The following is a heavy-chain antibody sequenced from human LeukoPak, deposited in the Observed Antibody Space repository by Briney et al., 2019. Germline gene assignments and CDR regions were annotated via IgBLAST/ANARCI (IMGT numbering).Heavy chain of an antibody. V-gene: IGHV4-31*03. CDR1: GGSISSGGYY. CDR3: AREAHSGPFDY. CDR2: IYYSGST. D-gene: IGHD2-15*01. Sequence: SETLSLTCTVSGGSISSGGYYWSWIRQHPGKGLEWIGYIYYSGSTYYNPSLKSRVTIPVDTSKNQFSLKLSSVTAADTAVYYCAREAHSGPFDYWGQGTLVTVSS. J-gene: IGHJ4*02.